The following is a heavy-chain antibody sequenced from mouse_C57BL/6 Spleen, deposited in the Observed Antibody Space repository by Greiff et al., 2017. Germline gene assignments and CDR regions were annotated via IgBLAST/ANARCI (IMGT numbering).Heavy chain of an antibody. V-gene: IGHV6-6*01. D-gene: IGHD1-1*01. CDR3: TRGRSYAMDY. Sequence: EVKVEESGGGLVQPGGSMTLSCAASGFTFSDAWMDWVRHSSERGLVWVAEIRNKANNHATYYAESVKRRFTISRDDSKSSVYLQMNSLRAEDTGIYYCTRGRSYAMDYWGQGTSVTVSS. CDR1: GFTFSDAW. J-gene: IGHJ4*01. CDR2: IRNKANNHAT.